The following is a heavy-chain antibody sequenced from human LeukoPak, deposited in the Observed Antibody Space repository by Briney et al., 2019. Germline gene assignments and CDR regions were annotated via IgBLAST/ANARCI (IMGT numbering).Heavy chain of an antibody. Sequence: SETLSLTCNVSGGSISSSSYYWGWIRQPPGKGLEWIGSIYYSGSTYYDPSLKSRVTISVDTSKNQFSLKLSSVTAADTAVYYCAREVATISREYYFDNWGQGTLVTVSS. CDR1: GGSISSSSYY. D-gene: IGHD5-12*01. CDR3: AREVATISREYYFDN. V-gene: IGHV4-39*07. J-gene: IGHJ4*02. CDR2: IYYSGST.